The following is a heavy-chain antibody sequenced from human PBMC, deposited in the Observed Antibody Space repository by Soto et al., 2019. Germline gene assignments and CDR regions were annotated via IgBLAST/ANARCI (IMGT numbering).Heavy chain of an antibody. CDR2: INPNSGGT. Sequence: ASVKVSCKASGYTFTGYYMHWVRQAPGQGLEWMGWINPNSGGTNYAQKFQGRVTMTRDTSISTAYMELSRLRSDDTAVYYCARPRASPRGRRSLGGGKRMDVWPEATQETVCS. CDR3: ARPRASPRGRRSLGGGKRMDV. V-gene: IGHV1-2*02. CDR1: GYTFTGYY. D-gene: IGHD3-16*01. J-gene: IGHJ6*04.